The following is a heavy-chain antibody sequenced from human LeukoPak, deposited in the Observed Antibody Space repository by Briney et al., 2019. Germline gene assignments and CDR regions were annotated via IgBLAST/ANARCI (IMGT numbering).Heavy chain of an antibody. D-gene: IGHD3-10*01. Sequence: GGSLRLSCAASGFTFSGYAMSWVRQAPGKGLEWVSAISGSGGSTYYADSVKGRFTISRDNSKNTLYLQMNSLRAEDTAVYYCAKDSGMGTVLLWFGELDYWGQGTLVTVSS. CDR1: GFTFSGYA. J-gene: IGHJ4*02. CDR3: AKDSGMGTVLLWFGELDY. CDR2: ISGSGGST. V-gene: IGHV3-23*01.